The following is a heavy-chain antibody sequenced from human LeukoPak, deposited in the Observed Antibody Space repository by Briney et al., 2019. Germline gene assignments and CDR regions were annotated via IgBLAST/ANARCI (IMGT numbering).Heavy chain of an antibody. Sequence: GGSLRLSCAASGFNFSSYEMNSVRQAPGKGLEKVSYISSCGITIYYADSVKARSPISSDNAKHYINLQMNSLRAQDTAVYYCSPRHFDYWGQGTLVTVSS. V-gene: IGHV3-48*03. CDR3: SPRHFDY. CDR1: GFNFSSYE. CDR2: ISSCGITI. J-gene: IGHJ4*02.